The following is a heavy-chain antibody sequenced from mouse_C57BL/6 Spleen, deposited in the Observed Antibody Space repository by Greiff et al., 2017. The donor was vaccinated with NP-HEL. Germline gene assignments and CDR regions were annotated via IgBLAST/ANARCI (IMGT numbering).Heavy chain of an antibody. D-gene: IGHD1-1*01. V-gene: IGHV5-16*01. J-gene: IGHJ4*01. Sequence: EVHLVESEGGLVQPGSSMKLSCTASGFTFSDYYMAWVRQVPEKGLEWVANINYDGSSTYYLDSLKSRFIISRDNAKNNLYLQMSSLKSEDTATYYCARERYSGDLDYWGQGTSVTVSS. CDR1: GFTFSDYY. CDR3: ARERYSGDLDY. CDR2: INYDGSST.